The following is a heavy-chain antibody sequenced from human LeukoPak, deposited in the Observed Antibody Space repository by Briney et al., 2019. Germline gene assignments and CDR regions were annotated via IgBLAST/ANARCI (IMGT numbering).Heavy chain of an antibody. V-gene: IGHV1-3*01. Sequence: GASVKVSCKASGYTFTSYAMHWVRQAPGQRLEWMGWINAGNGNTKYSQKFQGRVTITRDTSASTAYMELSSLRSEDTAVYYCAREGSHCGGDCFPDYWGQGTLVTVSS. D-gene: IGHD2-21*02. CDR3: AREGSHCGGDCFPDY. CDR2: INAGNGNT. J-gene: IGHJ4*02. CDR1: GYTFTSYA.